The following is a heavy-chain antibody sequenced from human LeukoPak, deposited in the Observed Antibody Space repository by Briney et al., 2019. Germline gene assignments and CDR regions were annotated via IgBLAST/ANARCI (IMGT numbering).Heavy chain of an antibody. CDR3: ARLAYDFVWGSYRAFDI. Sequence: SETLSLTCTVSGGSLSSSYWSWIRQPPGKGLEWIGYIYYSGSTNYNPSLKSRVTMSVDTSKNQFSLKLSSVTATDTAVYYCARLAYDFVWGSYRAFDIWGQGTMVTVSS. CDR2: IYYSGST. V-gene: IGHV4-59*08. D-gene: IGHD3-16*02. CDR1: GGSLSSSY. J-gene: IGHJ3*02.